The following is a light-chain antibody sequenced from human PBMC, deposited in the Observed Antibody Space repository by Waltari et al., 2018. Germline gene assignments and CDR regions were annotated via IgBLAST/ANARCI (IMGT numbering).Light chain of an antibody. V-gene: IGLV1-44*01. CDR3: SAWDDSVHV. Sequence: QSGLTQSPSVSGTPRQTVTLSCSGSTSNIGGNHVNWYQHFPETAPKPLNYRNSERPSGVPDRFAGSKSGTSASLAISGLQSEDEAEYYCSAWDDSVHVFGTGTRVTVL. CDR2: RNS. CDR1: TSNIGGNH. J-gene: IGLJ1*01.